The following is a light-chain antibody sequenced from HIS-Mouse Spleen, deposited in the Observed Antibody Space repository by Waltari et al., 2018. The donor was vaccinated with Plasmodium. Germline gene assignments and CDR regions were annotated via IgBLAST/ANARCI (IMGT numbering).Light chain of an antibody. V-gene: IGKV3-15*01. J-gene: IGKJ3*01. Sequence: EIVMTQSPATLSVSPGERATLPCRASQSVSSNLAWYQQKPGQAPRLLIYEAATRATGSPARFSGSGSGTEFTLTISSLQSEDFAVYYCQQYNNWSFTFGPGTKVDIK. CDR2: EAA. CDR1: QSVSSN. CDR3: QQYNNWSFT.